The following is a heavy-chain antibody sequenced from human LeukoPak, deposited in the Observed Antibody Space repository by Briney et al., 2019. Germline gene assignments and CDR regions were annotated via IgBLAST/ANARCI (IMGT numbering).Heavy chain of an antibody. Sequence: ASVKVSCKVSGYTLTELSMHWVRQAPGKGLEWMGGFDPEDGETIYAQKFQGRVTMTEDTSTDTAYMELSSLRSEDTAVYYCATGVVVVPAARGVGWFDPWGQGTLVTVSS. CDR1: GYTLTELS. J-gene: IGHJ5*02. V-gene: IGHV1-24*01. D-gene: IGHD2-2*01. CDR2: FDPEDGET. CDR3: ATGVVVVPAARGVGWFDP.